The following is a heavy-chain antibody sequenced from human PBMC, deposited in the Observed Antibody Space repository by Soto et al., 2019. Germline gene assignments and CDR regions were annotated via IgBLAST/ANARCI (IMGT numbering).Heavy chain of an antibody. CDR2: IYWDDDK. V-gene: IGHV2-5*02. CDR1: GFSSSTSGVG. D-gene: IGHD5-18*01. J-gene: IGHJ4*02. CDR3: AHSVNTAMGSY. Sequence: SGPTRVNPTQTITRPYTFSGFSSSTSGVGVGLIGQPPGKALEWLALIYWDDDKRYSPSLKSRLTITKDTSKNQVVLTMTNMDPVDTATYYCAHSVNTAMGSYWGQGTLVTVYS.